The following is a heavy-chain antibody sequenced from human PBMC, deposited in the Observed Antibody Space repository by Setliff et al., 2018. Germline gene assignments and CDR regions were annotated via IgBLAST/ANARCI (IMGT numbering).Heavy chain of an antibody. Sequence: SETLSLTCTVSDDSLSTYYWSWIRQPPGKGLEFIGYVYYSGTANYSPSLRSRLTISVDTSKNQFSLKLRSVTAADTAVYYCARGGTFRYFDFWGQGAPVTVS. V-gene: IGHV4-59*01. D-gene: IGHD5-12*01. J-gene: IGHJ4*02. CDR3: ARGGTFRYFDF. CDR1: DDSLSTYY. CDR2: VYYSGTA.